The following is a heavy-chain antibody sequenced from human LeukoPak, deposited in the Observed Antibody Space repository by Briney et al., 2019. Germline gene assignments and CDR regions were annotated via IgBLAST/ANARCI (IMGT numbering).Heavy chain of an antibody. Sequence: ASVKVSCKASGYTFTGYYMHWVRQAPGQGLEWMGWINPNSGGTNYAQKFQGRVTMTRDTSISTAYMELSRLRSDDTAVYYWVVGSGSYYNVGDYWGQGTLVTVSS. V-gene: IGHV1-2*02. CDR3: VVGSGSYYNVGDY. CDR2: INPNSGGT. J-gene: IGHJ4*02. D-gene: IGHD3-10*01. CDR1: GYTFTGYY.